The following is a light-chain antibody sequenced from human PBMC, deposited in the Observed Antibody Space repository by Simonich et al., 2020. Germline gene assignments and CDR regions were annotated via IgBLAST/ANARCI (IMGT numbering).Light chain of an antibody. CDR3: QQYYSTPWT. V-gene: IGKV4-1*01. Sequence: DIVMTQSPDSLAVSLGERAPINCKSSQSVLSSSNNKNYLAWYQQKPGQPPKLLIYWASTRESGVPDRFSGSGSGTDFTLTISRLQAEDVAVYYCQQYYSTPWTFDQGTKVEIK. J-gene: IGKJ1*01. CDR1: QSVLSSSNNKNY. CDR2: WAS.